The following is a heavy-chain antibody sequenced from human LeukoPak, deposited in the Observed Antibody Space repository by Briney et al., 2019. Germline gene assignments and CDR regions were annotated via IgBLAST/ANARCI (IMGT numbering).Heavy chain of an antibody. Sequence: SETLCLTRTVSGYSISSGYYWGWIRQPPGKGLEGIGSIYHSGSTYYNPSLKSRVTISVDTSKNQFSLKLSSVTAADTAVYYCARVSRTTGTTWWFDPWAREPWSPSPQ. V-gene: IGHV4-38-2*02. J-gene: IGHJ5*02. CDR1: GYSISSGYY. CDR2: IYHSGST. CDR3: ARVSRTTGTTWWFDP. D-gene: IGHD1-1*01.